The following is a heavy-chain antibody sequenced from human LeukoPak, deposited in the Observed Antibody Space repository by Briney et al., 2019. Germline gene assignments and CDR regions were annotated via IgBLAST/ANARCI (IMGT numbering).Heavy chain of an antibody. CDR1: GGSISNYY. D-gene: IGHD1-14*01. V-gene: IGHV4-59*12. J-gene: IGHJ4*02. CDR2: IYSSGST. CDR3: ARGLDYRIFDY. Sequence: SETLSLTCTVSGGSISNYYWSWIRQPPGKGLEWIGYIYSSGSTNYNPSLKSRVTISVDTSKNQFSLKLSSVTAADTAVYYCARGLDYRIFDYWGQGTLVTVSS.